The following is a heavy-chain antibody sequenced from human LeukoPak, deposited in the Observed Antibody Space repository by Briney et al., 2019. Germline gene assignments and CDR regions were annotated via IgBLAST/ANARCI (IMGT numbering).Heavy chain of an antibody. CDR2: ISSSSSYI. V-gene: IGHV3-11*06. CDR1: GFTFSDYY. D-gene: IGHD6-13*01. J-gene: IGHJ4*02. Sequence: PGGSLRLSCAASGFTFSDYYMSWIRQAPGKGLEWVSSISSSSSYIYYADSVKGRFTISRDNAKNSLYLQMNSLRAEDTAVYYCARDTAHFTYSSSWYGLDYWGQGTLVTVSS. CDR3: ARDTAHFTYSSSWYGLDY.